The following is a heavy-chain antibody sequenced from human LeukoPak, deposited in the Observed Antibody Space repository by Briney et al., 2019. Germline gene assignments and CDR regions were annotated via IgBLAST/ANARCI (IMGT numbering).Heavy chain of an antibody. CDR2: INGSGDST. CDR1: GFTFSSYA. D-gene: IGHD3-10*01. J-gene: IGHJ6*02. CDR3: ATTLTMVRGARYSYGMDV. V-gene: IGHV3-23*01. Sequence: GGSLRLSCAASGFTFSSYAMSWVRQAPGKGLEWVSAINGSGDSTYYADSVKGRFTISRDNSKNTLYLQMNSLRAEDTAVYYCATTLTMVRGARYSYGMDVWGQGTTVTVSS.